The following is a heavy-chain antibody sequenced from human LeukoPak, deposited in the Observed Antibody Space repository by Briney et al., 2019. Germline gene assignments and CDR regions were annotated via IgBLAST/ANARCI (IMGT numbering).Heavy chain of an antibody. CDR1: GFTFSSYS. D-gene: IGHD3-22*01. CDR3: ARRRYYYDSSGYPSSYYFDY. Sequence: GGSLRLSCAASGFTFSSYSMNWVRQAPGKGLEGGSYISSSSSTIYYADSVKGRFTISRDNAKNSLYLQMNSLRAEDTAVYYCARRRYYYDSSGYPSSYYFDYWGQGTLVTVSS. V-gene: IGHV3-48*01. CDR2: ISSSSSTI. J-gene: IGHJ4*02.